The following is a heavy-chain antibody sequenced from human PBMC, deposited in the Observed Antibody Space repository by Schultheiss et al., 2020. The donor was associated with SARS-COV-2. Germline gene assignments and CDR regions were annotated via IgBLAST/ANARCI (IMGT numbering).Heavy chain of an antibody. V-gene: IGHV4-39*01. CDR3: ARGQGLQLRYYYYMDV. CDR1: GFTFSSYA. J-gene: IGHJ6*03. D-gene: IGHD4-11*01. CDR2: IYYSGST. Sequence: GSLRLSCAASGFTFSSYAMSWVRQAPGKGLEWIGSIYYSGSTYYNPSLKSRVTISVDTSKNQFSLKLSSVTAADTAVYYCARGQGLQLRYYYYMDVWGKGTTVTVSS.